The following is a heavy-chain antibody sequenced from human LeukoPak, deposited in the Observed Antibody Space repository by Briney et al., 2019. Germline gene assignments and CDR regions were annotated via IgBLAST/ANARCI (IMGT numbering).Heavy chain of an antibody. V-gene: IGHV3-20*04. J-gene: IGHJ3*01. CDR2: INWKGGIT. D-gene: IGHD1-26*01. Sequence: AGGTLRLSCAASGFMFVDFGICWVRHAPGKRLERVSSINWKGGITSYADADEGRFRISRDNAKDSLYLQMNVLRGDVTAFYYCARDCWRASSVQWDTFDLWGQGTMVTVSS. CDR3: ARDCWRASSVQWDTFDL. CDR1: GFMFVDFG.